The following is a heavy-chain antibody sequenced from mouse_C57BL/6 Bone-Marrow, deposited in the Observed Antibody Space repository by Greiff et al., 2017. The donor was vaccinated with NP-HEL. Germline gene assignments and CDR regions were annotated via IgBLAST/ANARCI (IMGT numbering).Heavy chain of an antibody. D-gene: IGHD2-1*01. J-gene: IGHJ3*01. Sequence: VQLQQSVAELARPGASVKLSCKASGYTFTSYGISWVKQRTGQGLEWIGEIYPRSGNTYYNEKFKGKATLTADKSSSTAYMELRSLTSEDSAVYFCARGEVYGNYGYWGQGTLVTVSA. V-gene: IGHV1-81*01. CDR2: IYPRSGNT. CDR1: GYTFTSYG. CDR3: ARGEVYGNYGY.